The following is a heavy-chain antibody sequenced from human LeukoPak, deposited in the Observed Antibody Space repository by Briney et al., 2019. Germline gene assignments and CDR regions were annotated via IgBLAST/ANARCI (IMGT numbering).Heavy chain of an antibody. Sequence: SETLSLTCTVSGGSISSYYWSWIRQPPGKGLEWIGYIYYSGSTNYNPSLKSRVTISVDTSKNQFSLKLSSVTAADTAVYYCARADIDYGSGSYYRRPLYYYGMDVWGQGTTVTVPS. CDR1: GGSISSYY. D-gene: IGHD3-10*01. CDR2: IYYSGST. CDR3: ARADIDYGSGSYYRRPLYYYGMDV. J-gene: IGHJ6*02. V-gene: IGHV4-59*01.